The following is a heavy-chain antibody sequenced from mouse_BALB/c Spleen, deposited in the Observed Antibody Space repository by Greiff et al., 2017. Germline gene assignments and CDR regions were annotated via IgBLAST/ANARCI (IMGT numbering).Heavy chain of an antibody. CDR2: ISSGGSYT. CDR1: GFTFSSYA. CDR3: ARDDYYAMDY. V-gene: IGHV5-9-4*01. J-gene: IGHJ4*01. Sequence: DVQLVESGGGLVKPGGSLKLSCAASGFTFSSYAMPWVRQSPEKRLEWVAEISSGGSYTYYPDTVTGRFTISRDNAKNTLYLEMSSLRSEDTAMYYCARDDYYAMDYWGQGTSVTVSS.